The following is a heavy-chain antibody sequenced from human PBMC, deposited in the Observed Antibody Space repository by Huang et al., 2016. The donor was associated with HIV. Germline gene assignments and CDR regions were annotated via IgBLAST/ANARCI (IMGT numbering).Heavy chain of an antibody. CDR3: ASASIAARRWFDP. V-gene: IGHV4-59*01. CDR2: IYYSGST. D-gene: IGHD6-6*01. Sequence: QVQLQESGPGLVKPSETLSLTCTVSGGSMSSYYWSWSRHPPGKGLEWIGYIYYSGSTNYNPSLKSRVTISVDTSKNQFSLRLSSVTAADTAVYYCASASIAARRWFDPWGQGSLVTVSS. J-gene: IGHJ5*02. CDR1: GGSMSSYY.